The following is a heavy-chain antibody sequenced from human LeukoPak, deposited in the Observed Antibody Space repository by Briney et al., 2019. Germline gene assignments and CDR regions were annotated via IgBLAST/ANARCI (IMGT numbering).Heavy chain of an antibody. CDR2: INHSGST. D-gene: IGHD3-22*01. J-gene: IGHJ4*02. V-gene: IGHV4-34*01. Sequence: SETLSLTCAVYGGSFSGYCWSWIRQPPGKGLEWIGEINHSGSTNYNPSLKSRVTISVDTSKNQFSLKLSSVTAADTAVYYRAITYYDSRGYYFDYWGQGTLVTVSS. CDR1: GGSFSGYC. CDR3: AITYYDSRGYYFDY.